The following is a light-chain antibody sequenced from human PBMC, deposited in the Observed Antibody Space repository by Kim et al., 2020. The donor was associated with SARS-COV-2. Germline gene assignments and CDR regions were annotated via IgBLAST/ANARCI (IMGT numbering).Light chain of an antibody. CDR2: SNN. J-gene: IGLJ1*01. V-gene: IGLV1-47*02. CDR1: GSNIGSNY. Sequence: ELTQPPSASGSPGQWVTISCSGSGSNIGSNYVYWYQQLPGSAPKLLIYSNNQRPSGVPDRFSGSKSGTSASLAISGLRSEDEADYYCAAWDDSLSGYVFGTGTKVTVL. CDR3: AAWDDSLSGYV.